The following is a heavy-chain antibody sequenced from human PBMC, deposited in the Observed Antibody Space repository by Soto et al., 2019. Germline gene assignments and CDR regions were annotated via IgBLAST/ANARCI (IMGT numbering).Heavy chain of an antibody. V-gene: IGHV4-59*01. Sequence: ASETLSLTCTVSGGSISSYYWSWIRQPPGKGLEWIGYIYYSGSTNYNPSLKSRVTISVDTSKNQFSLKLSSVTAADTAVYYCARDLSGSGSYWFDPWGQGTLVTVSS. CDR2: IYYSGST. J-gene: IGHJ5*02. CDR1: GGSISSYY. CDR3: ARDLSGSGSYWFDP. D-gene: IGHD3-10*01.